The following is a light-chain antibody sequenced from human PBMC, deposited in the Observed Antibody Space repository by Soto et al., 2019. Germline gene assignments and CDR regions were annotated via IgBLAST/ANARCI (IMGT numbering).Light chain of an antibody. Sequence: EIAMTQSPASLSVSPGERATLSCRASQSVSTNLAWYQQKPGQAPRLLMYGVSTRAIGIPARFTGGGSGTEFTLTINSLQPEDLTFYYCQQYDNWPITFGQGTRLEIK. CDR2: GVS. V-gene: IGKV3-15*01. CDR1: QSVSTN. J-gene: IGKJ5*01. CDR3: QQYDNWPIT.